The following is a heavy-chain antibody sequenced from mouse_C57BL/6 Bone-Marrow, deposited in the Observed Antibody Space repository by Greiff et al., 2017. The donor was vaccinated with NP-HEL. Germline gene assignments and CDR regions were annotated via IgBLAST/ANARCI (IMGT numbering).Heavy chain of an antibody. V-gene: IGHV5-17*01. Sequence: DVMLVESGGGLVKPGGSLKLSCAASGFTFSDYGMHWVRQAPEKGLEWVAYISSGSSTIYYADTVKGRFTISRDNAKNTLFLQMTSLRSEDTAMYYCARGVLLRWFAYWGQGTLVTVSA. D-gene: IGHD1-1*01. CDR2: ISSGSSTI. CDR1: GFTFSDYG. J-gene: IGHJ3*01. CDR3: ARGVLLRWFAY.